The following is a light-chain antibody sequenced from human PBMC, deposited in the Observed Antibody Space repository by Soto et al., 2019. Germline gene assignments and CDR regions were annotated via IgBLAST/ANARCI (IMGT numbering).Light chain of an antibody. CDR2: DAS. J-gene: IGKJ1*01. Sequence: EIVLRQSPATLSLSPGERATLSCGASQSVSSSSLALYQQMPGLAPRLLIYDASIRATGIPDRFSGSGSGTDVVLTISRLETEDFAVYYCQQYGSSPKTFGQGNKVDIK. CDR3: QQYGSSPKT. CDR1: QSVSSSS. V-gene: IGKV3D-20*01.